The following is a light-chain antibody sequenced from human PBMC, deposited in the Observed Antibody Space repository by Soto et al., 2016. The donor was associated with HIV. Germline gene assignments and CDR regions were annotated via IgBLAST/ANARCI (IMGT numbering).Light chain of an antibody. V-gene: IGLV3-25*03. CDR2: KDT. CDR3: QSADSSGTYRV. Sequence: SYELTQPPSVSVSPGQTARITCSGDALPKQYVYWYQQKSGQVPVLVIYKDTKRTSGISERFSGSSSGTTATLTISAVQAEDEADYYCQSADSSGTYRVFGGGTKLTVL. CDR1: ALPKQY. J-gene: IGLJ3*02.